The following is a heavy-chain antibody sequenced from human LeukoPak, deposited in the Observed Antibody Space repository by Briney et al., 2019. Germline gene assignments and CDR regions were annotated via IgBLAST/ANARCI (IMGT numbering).Heavy chain of an antibody. CDR3: ARGTYYYDSSGYGSHDY. D-gene: IGHD3-22*01. CDR1: GYTFTSYD. V-gene: IGHV1-8*01. CDR2: MNPNSGNT. Sequence: ASVKVSCKASGYTFTSYDINWVRQATGQGLEWMGWMNPNSGNTGYAQKFQGRVTMTRNTSISTAYMELSGLRSEDTAVYYCARGTYYYDSSGYGSHDYWGQGTLVTVSS. J-gene: IGHJ4*02.